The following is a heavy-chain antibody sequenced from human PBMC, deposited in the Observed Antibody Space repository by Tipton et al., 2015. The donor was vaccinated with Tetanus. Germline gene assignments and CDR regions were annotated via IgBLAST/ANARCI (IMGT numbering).Heavy chain of an antibody. J-gene: IGHJ4*02. CDR3: ARGRNWGTDY. CDR1: GGSISTGGYS. CDR2: IFRTGST. Sequence: LRLSCTVSGGSISTGGYSWRWIRQPPGKGLECIGYIFRTGSTTYNPYLKSRVSISVDTSKNQFSLNLNSVTAADTAVYYCARGRNWGTDYWGQGILVTVSS. V-gene: IGHV4-30-2*01. D-gene: IGHD7-27*01.